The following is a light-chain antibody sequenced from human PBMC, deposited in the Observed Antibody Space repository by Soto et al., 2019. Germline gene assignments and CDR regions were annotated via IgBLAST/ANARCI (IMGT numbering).Light chain of an antibody. CDR1: QSVSSNY. CDR3: QQYDSSPWT. V-gene: IGKV3-20*01. Sequence: EIVLTQSPGTLSLSPGERAPLSCRASQSVSSNYLAWYQQKPGQAPRLLIYGASTRATGIPDRFSGSGSGTDFTLTISRLEPEDFALYYCQQYDSSPWTFGQGTKVEIK. CDR2: GAS. J-gene: IGKJ1*01.